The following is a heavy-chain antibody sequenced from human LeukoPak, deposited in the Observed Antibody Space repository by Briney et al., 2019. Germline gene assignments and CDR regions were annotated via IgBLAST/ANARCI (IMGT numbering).Heavy chain of an antibody. CDR2: INHSGST. J-gene: IGHJ4*02. CDR3: ARAGLDYDFWSGLDY. V-gene: IGHV4-34*01. Sequence: SETLSLTCAVYGGSFSGYYWSWIRQPPGKGLEWIGEINHSGSTNYNPSLKSRVTISVDTSKNQFSLKLSSVTAADTAVYYCARAGLDYDFWSGLDYWGQGTLVTVSS. D-gene: IGHD3-3*01. CDR1: GGSFSGYY.